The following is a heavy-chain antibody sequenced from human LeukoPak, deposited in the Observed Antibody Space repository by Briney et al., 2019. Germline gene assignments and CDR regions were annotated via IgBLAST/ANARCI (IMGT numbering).Heavy chain of an antibody. V-gene: IGHV4-39*01. CDR1: GGSRSSGRYY. CDR3: ATRIYSSGWYRVFDI. Sequence: SETLSLTCTVSGGSRSSGRYYWGWVRQPPGKGLEWIGSIYYSGSTYYNPSLKSRVTISVDTSKNQFSLKLSSVTAADTAVYYCATRIYSSGWYRVFDIWGQGTMVTVSS. CDR2: IYYSGST. J-gene: IGHJ3*02. D-gene: IGHD6-19*01.